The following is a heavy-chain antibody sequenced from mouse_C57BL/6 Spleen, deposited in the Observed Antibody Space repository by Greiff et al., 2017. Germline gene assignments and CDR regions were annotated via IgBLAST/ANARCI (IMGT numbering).Heavy chain of an antibody. J-gene: IGHJ2*01. CDR2: IDPEDGEP. CDR3: ASYYDYGGGHYFDY. Sequence: VQLQQSGAELVKPGASVKLSCTASGFNIKDYYMHWVKQRTEQGLEWIGRIDPEDGEPKYAPKFQGKATITADTSSNTAYLQLSRLTSEDTAVYYCASYYDYGGGHYFDYWGQGTTLTVSS. V-gene: IGHV14-2*01. CDR1: GFNIKDYY. D-gene: IGHD2-4*01.